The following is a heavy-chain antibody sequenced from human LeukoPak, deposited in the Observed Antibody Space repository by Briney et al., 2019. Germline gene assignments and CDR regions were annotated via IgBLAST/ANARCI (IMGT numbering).Heavy chain of an antibody. CDR2: IYYSGST. CDR3: AGPRAGYYGAYYMDV. J-gene: IGHJ6*03. D-gene: IGHD3-10*01. V-gene: IGHV4-39*01. CDR1: GGSISSSSYY. Sequence: SETLSLTCTVSGGSISSSSYYWGWIRQPPGKGLEWIGSIYYSGSTYYNPSLKSRVTISVDTSKNQFSLMLSSVTAADTAVYYCAGPRAGYYGAYYMDVWGKGTMVTVSS.